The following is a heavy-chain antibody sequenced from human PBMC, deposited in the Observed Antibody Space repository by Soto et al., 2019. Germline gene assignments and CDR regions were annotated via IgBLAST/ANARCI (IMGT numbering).Heavy chain of an antibody. CDR1: GFTFSSYA. V-gene: IGHV3-23*01. J-gene: IGHJ4*02. D-gene: IGHD3-3*01. CDR3: AKDQDFWSGYYPLDY. Sequence: EVQLLESGGGLVQPRGSLRLSCAASGFTFSSYALSWVRQAPGKGLAWVSSISGSGGSTYYADSVKGRFTISRDNSKNTLYLLRNSLTAEDTAIYYCAKDQDFWSGYYPLDYWGKGTLVTVSS. CDR2: ISGSGGST.